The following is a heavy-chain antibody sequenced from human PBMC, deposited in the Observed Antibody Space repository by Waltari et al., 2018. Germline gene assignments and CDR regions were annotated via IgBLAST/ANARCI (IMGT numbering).Heavy chain of an antibody. CDR1: RFSLSTNW. Sequence: VQLVESGGGLVQPGGSLRLSCAASRFSLSTNWIRWVLQAPGKGPGWVASIKEDGSEKYYVDSVKGRFTISRDNAKNSLYLQVNSLRAEDTAVYYCARAYDWGQGTLVTVSS. J-gene: IGHJ4*02. D-gene: IGHD2-8*01. CDR2: IKEDGSEK. CDR3: ARAYD. V-gene: IGHV3-7*01.